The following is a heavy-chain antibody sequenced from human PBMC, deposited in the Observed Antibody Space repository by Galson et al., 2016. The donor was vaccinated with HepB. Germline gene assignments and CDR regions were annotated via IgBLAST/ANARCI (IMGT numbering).Heavy chain of an antibody. CDR1: GFTFGDYA. Sequence: SLRLSCAASGFTFGDYAMSWFRQAPGKGLEWVAFIRSKGYGGTTEYAASVKGRFTVSRDDSKSIAYLQMNSLKTEDTAVYYCTRVYDSSAYYSYPLDYWGQGTLVTVSS. D-gene: IGHD3-22*01. J-gene: IGHJ4*02. CDR3: TRVYDSSAYYSYPLDY. CDR2: IRSKGYGGTT. V-gene: IGHV3-49*03.